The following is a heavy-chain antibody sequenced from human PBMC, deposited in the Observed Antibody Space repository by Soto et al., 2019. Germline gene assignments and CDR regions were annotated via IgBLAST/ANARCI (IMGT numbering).Heavy chain of an antibody. J-gene: IGHJ6*03. V-gene: IGHV3-72*01. CDR2: TRNKANSYTT. D-gene: IGHD3-9*01. Sequence: GGSLRLSCAASGFTFSDHYMDWVRQAPGKGLEWVGRTRNKANSYTTEYAASVKGRFTISRDDSKNSLYLQMNSLKTEDTAVYYCAREVGARYFDSFYYMDVWGKGTTVTVSS. CDR3: AREVGARYFDSFYYMDV. CDR1: GFTFSDHY.